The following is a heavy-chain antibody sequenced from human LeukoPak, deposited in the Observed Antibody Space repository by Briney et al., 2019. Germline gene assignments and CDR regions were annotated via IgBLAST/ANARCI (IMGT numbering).Heavy chain of an antibody. CDR1: GGSISSYY. CDR2: ISYSGST. J-gene: IGHJ5*02. CDR3: AREGTAGTNLNWFDP. V-gene: IGHV4-59*01. Sequence: KPSETLSLTCTVSGGSISSYYWCWIRQPPGKGLEWIGYISYSGSTNFNPSLKSRVTISVDTSKNQFSLKLSSVTAADTAVYYCAREGTAGTNLNWFDPWGQGTLVTVSS. D-gene: IGHD1-1*01.